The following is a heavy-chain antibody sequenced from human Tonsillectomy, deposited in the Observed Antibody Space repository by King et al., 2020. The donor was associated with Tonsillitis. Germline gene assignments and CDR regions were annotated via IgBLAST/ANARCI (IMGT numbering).Heavy chain of an antibody. Sequence: VQLQQWGAGLLKPSETLSLPCAVYGGSFSGYYWSWIRQPPGKGLEWIGEINHSGSTNYNPSLKSRVTISVDTSKNQFSLKLSSVTAADTAVYYCARGRRYFDLWGRGTLVTVSS. CDR2: INHSGST. V-gene: IGHV4-34*01. J-gene: IGHJ2*01. CDR1: GGSFSGYY. CDR3: ARGRRYFDL.